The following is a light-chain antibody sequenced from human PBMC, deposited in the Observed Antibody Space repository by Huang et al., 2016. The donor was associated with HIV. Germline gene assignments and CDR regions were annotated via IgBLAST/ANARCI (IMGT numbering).Light chain of an antibody. J-gene: IGKJ2*01. CDR2: DAS. CDR3: QQYDILPYT. CDR1: QALSNY. V-gene: IGKV1-33*01. Sequence: DIQMTQSPSSLSASVGDRVTITCQASQALSNYLNWYQQKPGKAPKLRIYDASNVETGVPSRFSGSGAGTDFTFTISSLQPEDIATYYCQQYDILPYTFGQGTKLEIK.